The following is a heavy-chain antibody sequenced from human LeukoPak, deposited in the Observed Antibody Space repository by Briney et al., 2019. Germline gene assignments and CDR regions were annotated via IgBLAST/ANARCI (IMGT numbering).Heavy chain of an antibody. D-gene: IGHD2-21*02. CDR3: AKVAKGNIVVVTALDY. J-gene: IGHJ4*02. CDR1: GFTFSNYG. Sequence: PGRSLRRSCAASGFTFSNYGMHWVRQAPGKGLEWVAIISYDGSNKFYADSVKGRFTISRDNSKNTLYLQMNSLGPEDTAMYYCAKVAKGNIVVVTALDYWGPGTLVTVSS. CDR2: ISYDGSNK. V-gene: IGHV3-30*18.